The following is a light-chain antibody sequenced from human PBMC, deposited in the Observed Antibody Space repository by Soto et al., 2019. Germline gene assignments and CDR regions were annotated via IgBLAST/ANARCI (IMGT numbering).Light chain of an antibody. CDR1: QGISSY. CDR2: AAS. Sequence: DIQLTQSPSFLSASVGDRVTITCRASQGISSYLAWYQQKPGTAPKLLIYAASTLHIGVPSRFSGSISGTEFTLTINSLQPEDFATYYCQQLYSFPYTFGQGTKLEIK. V-gene: IGKV1-9*01. CDR3: QQLYSFPYT. J-gene: IGKJ2*01.